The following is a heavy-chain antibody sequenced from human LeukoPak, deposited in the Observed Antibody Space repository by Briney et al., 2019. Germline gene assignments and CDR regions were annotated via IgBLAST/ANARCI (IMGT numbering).Heavy chain of an antibody. J-gene: IGHJ2*01. D-gene: IGHD6-13*01. V-gene: IGHV3-48*03. CDR1: GFTFSSYE. Sequence: GGSLRLSCAASGFTFSSYEMNWVRQAPGKGLEWVSYISSSGSTIYYADSVKGRFTISRDNAKNSLYLQMNSLRAEDTAVYYCARAAYSSTWYSRYFDLWGRGTLVTVSS. CDR2: ISSSGSTI. CDR3: ARAAYSSTWYSRYFDL.